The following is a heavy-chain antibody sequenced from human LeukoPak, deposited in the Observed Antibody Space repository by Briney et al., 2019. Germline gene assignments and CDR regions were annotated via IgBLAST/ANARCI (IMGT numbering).Heavy chain of an antibody. CDR2: VDPEDGET. J-gene: IGHJ4*02. V-gene: IGHV1-69-2*01. CDR1: GYTFTHYY. CDR3: ATLEIATIPVIGVFDY. D-gene: IGHD5-24*01. Sequence: ASVKISCKVSGYTFTHYYMHWVQQAPGKGLEWMGLVDPEDGETIYAEKFQGRVTITADTSTDTAYMELSSLRSKDTAVYYCATLEIATIPVIGVFDYWGQGTLVTVSS.